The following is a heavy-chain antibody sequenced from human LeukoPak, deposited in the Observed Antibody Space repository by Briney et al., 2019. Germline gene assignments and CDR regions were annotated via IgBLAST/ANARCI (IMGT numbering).Heavy chain of an antibody. D-gene: IGHD1-26*01. Sequence: SETLSLTCTVSGGSISSYYWSWIRQPAGKGLEWIGRIYTSGSTNYNPSLKSRVTISVDTSKNQFSLKLISMTAADTAVYYCARDYETHSGSHLYYFDYWGQGTLVTVSS. J-gene: IGHJ4*02. V-gene: IGHV4-4*07. CDR3: ARDYETHSGSHLYYFDY. CDR2: IYTSGST. CDR1: GGSISSYY.